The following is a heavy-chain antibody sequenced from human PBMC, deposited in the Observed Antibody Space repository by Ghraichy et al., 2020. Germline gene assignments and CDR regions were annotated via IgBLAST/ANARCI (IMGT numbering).Heavy chain of an antibody. V-gene: IGHV3-21*01. CDR1: GFTFSSYS. J-gene: IGHJ4*02. D-gene: IGHD4-17*01. Sequence: GGSLRLSCAASGFTFSSYSMNWVRQAPGKGLEWVSSISSSSSYIYYADSVKGRFTISRDNAKNSLYLQMNSLRAEDTAVYYCARVRRYDYGDYVGEYFDYWGQGTLVTVSS. CDR3: ARVRRYDYGDYVGEYFDY. CDR2: ISSSSSYI.